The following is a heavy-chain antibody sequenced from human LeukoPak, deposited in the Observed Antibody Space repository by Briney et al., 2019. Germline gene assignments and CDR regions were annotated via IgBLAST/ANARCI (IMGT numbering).Heavy chain of an antibody. CDR3: ARAGELRYMDV. D-gene: IGHD3-16*01. V-gene: IGHV3-21*01. Sequence: GGSLRLSCAASGLTFRTYAMSWVRQAPGKGLEWVSSISSSSSYIYYADSVKGRFTISRDNAKNSLFLQMSSLRADDTVIYYCARAGELRYMDVWGKGTAVTVSS. J-gene: IGHJ6*03. CDR1: GLTFRTYA. CDR2: ISSSSSYI.